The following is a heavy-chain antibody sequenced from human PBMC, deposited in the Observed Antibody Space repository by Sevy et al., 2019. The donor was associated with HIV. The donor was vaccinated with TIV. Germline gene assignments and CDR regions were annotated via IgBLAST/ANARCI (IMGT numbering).Heavy chain of an antibody. CDR2: ISSGTLNI. CDR3: SIDLRKYDLLSASFNFLGSDA. D-gene: IGHD3-9*01. CDR1: GFTFSDYY. Sequence: GGSLRLSCAASGFTFSDYYMSWIRQAPGKGLEWVSSISSGTLNIYYADSVAGRFTISRDNAKNSLYLQMNSLKAEDTAVYYCSIDLRKYDLLSASFNFLGSDAWGQGTLVTVAS. V-gene: IGHV3-11*01. J-gene: IGHJ5*02.